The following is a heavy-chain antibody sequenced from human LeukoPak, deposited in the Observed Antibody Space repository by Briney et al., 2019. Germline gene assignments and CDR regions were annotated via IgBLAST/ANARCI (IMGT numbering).Heavy chain of an antibody. CDR3: ARDWEHSREY. CDR2: INEGGSAD. D-gene: IGHD3-22*01. J-gene: IGHJ4*02. CDR1: GFTFSSLW. V-gene: IGHV3-7*01. Sequence: PGGSLRLSCAASGFTFSSLWMSWVRQAPGKGLEWVANINEGGSADYYADSVRGRFTISRDNAKNSLHLQMNNLRAEDTAVYYCARDWEHSREYWGQGTLVTVSS.